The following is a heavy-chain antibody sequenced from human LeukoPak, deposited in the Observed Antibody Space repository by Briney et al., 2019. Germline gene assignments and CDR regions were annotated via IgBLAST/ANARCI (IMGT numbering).Heavy chain of an antibody. CDR3: ARERRYYYGSGSPMGLDP. J-gene: IGHJ5*02. V-gene: IGHV3-48*01. CDR1: GFTFSSYS. CDR2: ISSSSRTR. Sequence: PGGSLRLSCAASGFTFSSYSMNWVRQAPGKGLEWVSYISSSSRTRYYADSVKGRFTISRDNGRNTLYLQMNSLRAEDTAVYYCARERRYYYGSGSPMGLDPWGQGTLVTVSS. D-gene: IGHD3-10*01.